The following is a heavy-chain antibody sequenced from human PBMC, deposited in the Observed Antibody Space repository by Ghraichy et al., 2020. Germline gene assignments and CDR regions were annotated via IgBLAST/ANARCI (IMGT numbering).Heavy chain of an antibody. CDR1: GGSISSYY. Sequence: SETLSLTCTVSGGSISSYYWSWIRQPPGKGLEWIGYIYTSGSTNYNPSLKSRVTISVDTSKNQFSLKLSSVTAADTAVYYCSRQHRGYSYLDYWVQGTLVTVSS. CDR3: SRQHRGYSYLDY. D-gene: IGHD5-18*01. J-gene: IGHJ4*02. CDR2: IYTSGST. V-gene: IGHV4-4*09.